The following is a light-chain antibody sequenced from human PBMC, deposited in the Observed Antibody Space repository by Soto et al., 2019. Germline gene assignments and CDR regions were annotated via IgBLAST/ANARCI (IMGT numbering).Light chain of an antibody. V-gene: IGLV1-47*01. J-gene: IGLJ3*02. Sequence: QSVLTQPPSASGTPGRRLTISCSGSISNIGSNYVYWYQHLPGTAPKALVYRNNLRPSGVPDRFSGSKSGTSASLAISGLRSDDEADYYCATWDDSLSAAVFGGGTKLTVL. CDR1: ISNIGSNY. CDR3: ATWDDSLSAAV. CDR2: RNN.